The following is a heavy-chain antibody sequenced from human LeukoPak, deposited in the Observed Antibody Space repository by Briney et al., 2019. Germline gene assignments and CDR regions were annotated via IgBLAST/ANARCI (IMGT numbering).Heavy chain of an antibody. J-gene: IGHJ5*02. CDR2: INHSGRT. Sequence: SETLSLTCVVYGGSFSGYYWTWIRQPPGKGLEWIGEINHSGRTNYNPSLKSRVTIPVDPSKHQFPLELSSVTPADTAVYYCARPLAYCSSTSCPQSWFDPWGQGTLVTVSS. CDR3: ARPLAYCSSTSCPQSWFDP. D-gene: IGHD2-2*01. V-gene: IGHV4-34*01. CDR1: GGSFSGYY.